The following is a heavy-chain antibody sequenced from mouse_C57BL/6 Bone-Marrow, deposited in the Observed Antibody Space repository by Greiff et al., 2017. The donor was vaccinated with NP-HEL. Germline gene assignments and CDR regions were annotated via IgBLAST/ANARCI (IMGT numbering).Heavy chain of an antibody. Sequence: QVQLQQPGAELVMPGASVKLSCKASGYTFTSYWMHWVKQRPGQGLEWIGEIDPSDSDTNYNQKLKGKSTLTVDKSSSTAYMQLSSLTSEDSAVYYCARSGSKDYWGQGTTLTVSS. CDR3: ARSGSKDY. V-gene: IGHV1-69*01. D-gene: IGHD1-1*01. J-gene: IGHJ2*01. CDR1: GYTFTSYW. CDR2: IDPSDSDT.